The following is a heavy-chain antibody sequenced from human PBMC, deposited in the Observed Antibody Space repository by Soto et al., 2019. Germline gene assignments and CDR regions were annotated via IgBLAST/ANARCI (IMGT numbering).Heavy chain of an antibody. D-gene: IGHD3-9*01. CDR1: GYTFTSYD. Sequence: QVQLVQSGAEVKKPGASVKVSCKASGYTFTSYDINWVRQATGQGLEWMGWMNPNSGNTGYAQKFQGRVTMTRNTSISTAYMELISLRSEDTAVYYCAVSGGIESGFDWYYYGMDVWGQGTTVTVSS. CDR2: MNPNSGNT. CDR3: AVSGGIESGFDWYYYGMDV. V-gene: IGHV1-8*01. J-gene: IGHJ6*02.